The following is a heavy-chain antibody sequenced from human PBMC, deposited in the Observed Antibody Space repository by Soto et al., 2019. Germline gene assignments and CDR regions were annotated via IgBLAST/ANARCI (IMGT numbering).Heavy chain of an antibody. J-gene: IGHJ5*02. V-gene: IGHV3-74*01. CDR3: ARGAYCAGDCSFP. Sequence: GGSLSVWWAAAGGTFGGYGRRWVRPAPGKGLVWVSRINSDGSGTTYADSVKGRFTISRDNAKNTLYLQMNSLRVEDTAVYYCARGAYCAGDCSFPWGQGTLVTVSS. CDR2: INSDGSGT. CDR1: GGTFGGYG. D-gene: IGHD2-21*02.